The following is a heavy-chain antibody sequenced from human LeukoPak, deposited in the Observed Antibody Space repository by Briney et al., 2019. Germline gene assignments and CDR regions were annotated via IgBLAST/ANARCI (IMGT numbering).Heavy chain of an antibody. CDR2: IYYSGST. D-gene: IGHD4-23*01. V-gene: IGHV4-39*01. CDR3: ARHKSYGGIAYYFDY. CDR1: GGSISSSSYS. Sequence: PSETLSLTCTVSGGSISSSSYSWGWIRQPPGKGLEWIGSIYYSGSTYYNPSLKSRVTISVDTSKNQFSLKLSSVTAADTAVYYCARHKSYGGIAYYFDYWGQGTLVTVSS. J-gene: IGHJ4*02.